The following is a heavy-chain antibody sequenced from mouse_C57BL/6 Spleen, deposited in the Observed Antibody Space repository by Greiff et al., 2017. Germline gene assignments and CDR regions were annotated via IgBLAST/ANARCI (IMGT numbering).Heavy chain of an antibody. CDR2: IYPRDGST. CDR3: ARQDDYGSSDGGYFDV. CDR1: GYTFTDHT. V-gene: IGHV1-78*01. D-gene: IGHD1-1*01. J-gene: IGHJ1*03. Sequence: QVQLQQSDAELVKPGASVKISCKVSGYTFTDHTIHWMKQRPEQGLEWIGYIYPRDGSTKYNENFKGKATLTADKSSSTAYMQLNSLTSEDSAVYCCARQDDYGSSDGGYFDVWGTGTTVTVSS.